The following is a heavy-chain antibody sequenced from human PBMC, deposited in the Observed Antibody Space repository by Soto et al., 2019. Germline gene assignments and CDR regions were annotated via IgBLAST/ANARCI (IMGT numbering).Heavy chain of an antibody. CDR1: GDSSSTYY. V-gene: IGHV4-59*01. CDR3: ARSFCSDSVSCNWFDP. CDR2: INYSGRT. D-gene: IGHD2-15*01. Sequence: SETRSLTCSVSGDSSSTYYWGCFQQPPGKGLEWIGYINYSGRTNHNPSLKSRVTTSVDTSKNQFSLKLSSVTAADTAVYYCARSFCSDSVSCNWFDPWGQGTLVTVSS. J-gene: IGHJ5*02.